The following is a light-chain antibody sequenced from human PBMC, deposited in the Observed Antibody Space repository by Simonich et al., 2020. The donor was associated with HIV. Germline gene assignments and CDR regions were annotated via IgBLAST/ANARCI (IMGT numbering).Light chain of an antibody. Sequence: DIQMTQSPSTLSASVGDRVTITCRASESISSWLAWYQQKSGKAPKLLIYKASSLKSGVPSRFSGSGSGTEFTLTISSLQPDDFATYFCQQYNSYPLTFGGGTKVEIK. CDR3: QQYNSYPLT. V-gene: IGKV1-5*03. J-gene: IGKJ4*01. CDR1: ESISSW. CDR2: KAS.